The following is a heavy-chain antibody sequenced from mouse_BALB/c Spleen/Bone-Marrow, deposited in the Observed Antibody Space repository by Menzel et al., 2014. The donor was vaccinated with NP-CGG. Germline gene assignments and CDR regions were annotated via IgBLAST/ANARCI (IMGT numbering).Heavy chain of an antibody. CDR3: ARSDGYYYAMDY. J-gene: IGHJ4*01. CDR2: ILPGSGST. V-gene: IGHV1-9*01. CDR1: GYTFSSYW. D-gene: IGHD2-3*01. Sequence: QVQLQQPGAELMKPGASVKISCKATGYTFSSYWIEWVKQRPGHGLEWIGEILPGSGSTNYNEEFKGKATFTADTSSNTAYMQLSSLTSEDSAVYYCARSDGYYYAMDYWGQGTSVTVSS.